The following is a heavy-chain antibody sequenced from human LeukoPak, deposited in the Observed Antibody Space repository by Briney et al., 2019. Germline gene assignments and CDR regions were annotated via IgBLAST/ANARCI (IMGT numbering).Heavy chain of an antibody. J-gene: IGHJ5*02. Sequence: PSETLSLTCTVSGGSISTYYWSWIRQPPGQGLEWIGYIHYTGSTKYNPSLKSRVTISVDTSKNQFSLKLNSVTAADTAVYYCASRSSSSGWFDPWGQGTLVIVSS. V-gene: IGHV4-59*12. CDR1: GGSISTYY. CDR3: ASRSSSSGWFDP. CDR2: IHYTGST. D-gene: IGHD6-6*01.